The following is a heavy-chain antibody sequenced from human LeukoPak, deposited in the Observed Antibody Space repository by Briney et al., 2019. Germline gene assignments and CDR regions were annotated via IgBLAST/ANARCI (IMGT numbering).Heavy chain of an antibody. V-gene: IGHV4-31*03. CDR1: GGSISSNDYY. J-gene: IGHJ3*02. CDR3: ARDRSSRARNAFDI. D-gene: IGHD2-2*01. Sequence: SETLSLTCTVSGGSISSNDYYWSWIRQHPGKGLEWIGYIYYSGTTYYNPSLKSRVTISVDTSKNQFSLKLNSVTAADTAVYYCARDRSSRARNAFDIWGQGTVVTVSS. CDR2: IYYSGTT.